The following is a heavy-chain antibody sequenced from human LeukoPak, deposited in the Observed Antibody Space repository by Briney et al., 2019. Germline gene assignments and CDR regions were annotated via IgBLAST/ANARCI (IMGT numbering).Heavy chain of an antibody. J-gene: IGHJ4*02. CDR1: GFTFGDYG. Sequence: GGSLRLSCAASGFTFGDYGMIWVRQAPGKGLEWVSGINWSGDSTGYADSVKGRFTISRDNAKNSLYLLMNSLRAEDTALYYCAKDDLVGGQGTLVTVSS. V-gene: IGHV3-20*04. CDR2: INWSGDST. D-gene: IGHD2-15*01. CDR3: AKDDLV.